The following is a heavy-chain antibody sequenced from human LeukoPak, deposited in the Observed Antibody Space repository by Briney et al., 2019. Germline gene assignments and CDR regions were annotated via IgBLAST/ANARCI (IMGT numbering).Heavy chain of an antibody. V-gene: IGHV3-30*04. J-gene: IGHJ5*02. CDR3: ARGGSSSWLYNWFDP. CDR2: ISYDGSNK. Sequence: QTGGSLRLSCAASGFTFSSYAMHWVRQAPGKGLEWVAVISYDGSNKYYADSVKGRFTISRDNSKNTLYLQMNSLRAEDTAVYYCARGGSSSWLYNWFDPWGQGTLVTVSS. CDR1: GFTFSSYA. D-gene: IGHD6-6*01.